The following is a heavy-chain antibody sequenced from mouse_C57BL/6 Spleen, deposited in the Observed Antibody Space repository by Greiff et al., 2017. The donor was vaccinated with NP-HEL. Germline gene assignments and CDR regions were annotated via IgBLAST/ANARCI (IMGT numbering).Heavy chain of an antibody. J-gene: IGHJ1*03. V-gene: IGHV3-5*01. CDR2: IYYSGTI. CDR3: AREKKGDWDVNWYFDV. D-gene: IGHD4-1*01. Sequence: VQLKESGPGLVKPSQTVFLTCTVTGISITTGNYRWSWIRQFPGNKLEWIGYIYYSGTITYNPSLTSRTTITRDTPKNQFFLEMNSLTAENTATYYCAREKKGDWDVNWYFDVWGTGTTVTVSS. CDR1: GISITTGNYR.